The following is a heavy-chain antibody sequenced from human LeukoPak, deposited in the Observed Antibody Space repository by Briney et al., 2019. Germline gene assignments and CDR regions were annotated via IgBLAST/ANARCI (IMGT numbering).Heavy chain of an antibody. Sequence: ASVKVSCKVSGYTLTELSMHWVRQAPGKGLEWMGGFDPEDGETIYAQKFQGRVTMTEDTSTDTAYMELSSLRSEDTAVYYCATDRRYSGSYGLWGQGTLVTVSS. CDR2: FDPEDGET. J-gene: IGHJ4*02. V-gene: IGHV1-24*01. D-gene: IGHD1-26*01. CDR3: ATDRRYSGSYGL. CDR1: GYTLTELS.